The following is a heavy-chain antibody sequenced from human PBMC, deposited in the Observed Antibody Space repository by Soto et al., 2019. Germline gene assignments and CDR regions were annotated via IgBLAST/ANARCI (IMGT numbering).Heavy chain of an antibody. CDR1: GFTFSDYW. D-gene: IGHD2-8*01. V-gene: IGHV3-23*01. CDR3: AKTRGAMIYAISVYGMDV. J-gene: IGHJ6*02. CDR2: IRGGADST. Sequence: GGSLRLSCAASGFTFSDYWIHWVRQVPGKGLEWVSRIRGGADSTYYADSVKGRFTISRDNSKSTLYLQINSLRAEDTAVYYCAKTRGAMIYAISVYGMDVWGQGTTVTVSS.